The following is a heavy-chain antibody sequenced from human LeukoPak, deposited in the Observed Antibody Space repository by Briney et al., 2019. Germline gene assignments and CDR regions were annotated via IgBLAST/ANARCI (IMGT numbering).Heavy chain of an antibody. Sequence: PGDSLRLSCAASGFSFSAYWMSWVRQAPGKGLEWVANIKVDGTEKYYVDSVKGRFTISRDNAKNSLSLQMSGLRAEDTAVYYCARDWNGSGTAFDHWGQGTLVTVSS. CDR3: ARDWNGSGTAFDH. CDR1: GFSFSAYW. D-gene: IGHD1-1*01. J-gene: IGHJ4*02. V-gene: IGHV3-7*05. CDR2: IKVDGTEK.